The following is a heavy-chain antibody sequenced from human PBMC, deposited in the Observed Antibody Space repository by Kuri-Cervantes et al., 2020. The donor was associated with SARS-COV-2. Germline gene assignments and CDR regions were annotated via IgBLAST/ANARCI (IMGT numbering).Heavy chain of an antibody. V-gene: IGHV3-53*01. CDR2: IYSGGST. J-gene: IGHJ6*02. CDR1: GPTVRSNY. D-gene: IGHD4-17*01. Sequence: GESLKISCAASGPTVRSNYMSWVRQAPGKGLEWVSVIYSGGSTYYADSVKGRFTISRDSSKNILYLQMNSLRAEDTAVYYCARERYGDYVSPYQYYGMDVWGQGTTVTVSS. CDR3: ARERYGDYVSPYQYYGMDV.